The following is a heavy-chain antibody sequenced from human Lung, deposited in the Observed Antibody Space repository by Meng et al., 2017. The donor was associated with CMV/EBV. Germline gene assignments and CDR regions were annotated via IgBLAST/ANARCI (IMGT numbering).Heavy chain of an antibody. V-gene: IGHV4-4*02. CDR2: VYHSWST. J-gene: IGHJ4*02. Sequence: QVRLRDSGPGVLKASGLLTLPCAVYGVANCSDNACSWVREPPGKWLEWFGEVYHSWSTTYNPSPKSEVTISVDKSKNTVSLKLRSVTAAYTAVYYCTGFPPPGKQWLVTDYWGQGTLVTVSS. CDR3: TGFPPPGKQWLVTDY. D-gene: IGHD6-19*01. CDR1: GVANCSDNA.